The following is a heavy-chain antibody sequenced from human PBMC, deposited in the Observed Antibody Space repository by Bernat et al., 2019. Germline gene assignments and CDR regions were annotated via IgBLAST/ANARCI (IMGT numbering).Heavy chain of an antibody. CDR3: AKDTYAIFGVIDP. CDR1: GFTFSSYG. CDR2: ISYDGSNK. Sequence: QVQLVESGGGVVQPGRSLRLSCAASGFTFSSYGMHWVRQAPGKGLEWVAVISYDGSNKYYADSVKGRFTISRDNSKNTLYLQMNSLRAEDTAVYYCAKDTYAIFGVIDPWGKGTLVTVSS. J-gene: IGHJ5*02. D-gene: IGHD3-3*01. V-gene: IGHV3-30*18.